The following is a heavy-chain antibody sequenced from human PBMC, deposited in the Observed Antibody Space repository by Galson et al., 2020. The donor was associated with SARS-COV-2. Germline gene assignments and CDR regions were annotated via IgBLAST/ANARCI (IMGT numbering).Heavy chain of an antibody. CDR1: GFTFSSCE. J-gene: IGHJ4*02. V-gene: IGHV3-48*03. CDR2: ISSSGTAV. Sequence: GGSLRLSCAASGFTFSSCEMNWVRQAPGKGLEWVSYISSSGTAVYYADSVKGRFTISRDNARNSLYLQMNSLRAEDTAVYYCAGDNTGWDDLDYWGQGTLVTVSS. D-gene: IGHD6-19*01. CDR3: AGDNTGWDDLDY.